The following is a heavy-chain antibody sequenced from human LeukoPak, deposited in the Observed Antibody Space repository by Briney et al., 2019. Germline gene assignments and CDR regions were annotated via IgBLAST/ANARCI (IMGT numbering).Heavy chain of an antibody. CDR3: AKDYKGVLMVYAVHYYYYYMDV. CDR1: GFTFSSYA. V-gene: IGHV3-23*01. Sequence: GGSLRLSCAASGFTFSSYAMSWVRQAPGKGLEWDSAISGSGGSTYYADSVRGRFTISRDNSKNTLYLQMNSLRAEDTAVYYCAKDYKGVLMVYAVHYYYYYMDVWGKGTTVTVSS. D-gene: IGHD2-8*01. J-gene: IGHJ6*03. CDR2: ISGSGGST.